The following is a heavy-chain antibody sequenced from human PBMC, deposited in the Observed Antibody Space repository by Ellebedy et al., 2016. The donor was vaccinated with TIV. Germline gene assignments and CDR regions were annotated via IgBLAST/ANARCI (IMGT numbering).Heavy chain of an antibody. CDR2: ISGSGGST. D-gene: IGHD2-2*01. CDR1: GFTFSSYA. J-gene: IGHJ4*02. V-gene: IGHV3-23*01. Sequence: GESLKISXAASGFTFSSYAMSWVRQAPGKGLEWVSAISGSGGSTYYADSVKGRFTISRDNSKNTAYLQMNSLKTEDTAVYYCLVVPAAITDYWGQGTLVTVSS. CDR3: LVVPAAITDY.